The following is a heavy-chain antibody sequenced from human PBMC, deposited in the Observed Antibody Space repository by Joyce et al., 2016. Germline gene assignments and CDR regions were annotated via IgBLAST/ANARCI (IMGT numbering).Heavy chain of an antibody. CDR2: ISYDGVDK. J-gene: IGHJ4*02. Sequence: QVQLVESGGGVVQPGRSLRLSCAASGFTFSSHGMHWVRQAPGKGREWLAVISYDGVDKYYADSVKGRFTISRDNSKNTLLLQMSRLRPEDTAVYYCVKSDGDYGSGSWGQGALVTVSS. CDR3: VKSDGDYGSGS. D-gene: IGHD4-17*01. CDR1: GFTFSSHG. V-gene: IGHV3-30*18.